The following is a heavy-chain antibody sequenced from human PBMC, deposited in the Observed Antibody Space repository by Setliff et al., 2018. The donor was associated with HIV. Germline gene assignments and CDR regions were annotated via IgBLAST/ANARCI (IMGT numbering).Heavy chain of an antibody. Sequence: PSETLSLTCTVSGGSISTYYWSWIRQPPGKGLEWIGSIYFTGSSDNNPSLKSRVTLSVDTSKHQFSLKLSSVTAADTATYYCARSNPGITAGLLAYWGPGTLVTVSS. V-gene: IGHV4-59*12. J-gene: IGHJ4*02. CDR3: ARSNPGITAGLLAY. CDR1: GGSISTYY. D-gene: IGHD6-13*01. CDR2: IYFTGSS.